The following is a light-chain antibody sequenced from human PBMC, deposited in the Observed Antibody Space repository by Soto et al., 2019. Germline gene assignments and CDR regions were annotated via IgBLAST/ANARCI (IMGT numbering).Light chain of an antibody. J-gene: IGKJ1*01. CDR1: QSVNSSY. V-gene: IGKV3-20*01. CDR2: GAS. CDR3: QQYGSSPWT. Sequence: EIVLTQSPGTLLVSPWDRSSLSCRASQSVNSSYLTWYQQKPGQAPRLLIYGASTRATSILARFSGSGSGTDFTLTISRLEPEDFAVYYCQQYGSSPWTFGQGTKVDIK.